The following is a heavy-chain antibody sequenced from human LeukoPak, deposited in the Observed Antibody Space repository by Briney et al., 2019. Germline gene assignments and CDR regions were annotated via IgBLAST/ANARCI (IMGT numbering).Heavy chain of an antibody. CDR1: GLTFSSYS. J-gene: IGHJ4*02. CDR2: NSNSSSDI. V-gene: IGHV3-21*01. D-gene: IGHD4-17*01. Sequence: GGSLRLSCAASGLTFSSYSMIWVRHAPGRGRECVSYNSNSSSDIYYAGRVKGRFTISRDNAKNSLYLQMNSLRAEDTAVNYCAEGSGQVTKIWGQGTLVTVSS. CDR3: AEGSGQVTKI.